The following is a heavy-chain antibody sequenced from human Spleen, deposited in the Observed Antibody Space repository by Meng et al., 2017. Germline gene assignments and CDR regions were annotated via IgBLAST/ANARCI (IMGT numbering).Heavy chain of an antibody. J-gene: IGHJ3*02. D-gene: IGHD3-10*01. V-gene: IGHV4-59*01. Sequence: SETLSLTCAVSGSSITGSYYWSWIRPPPGRALEWIGYVYYSGSTNYSPSLKSRVTISIDTSKTQFSLRLSSVTAADTAVYYCARTPNYYGAGRSAFDIWGQGTMVTVSS. CDR1: GSSITGSYY. CDR3: ARTPNYYGAGRSAFDI. CDR2: VYYSGST.